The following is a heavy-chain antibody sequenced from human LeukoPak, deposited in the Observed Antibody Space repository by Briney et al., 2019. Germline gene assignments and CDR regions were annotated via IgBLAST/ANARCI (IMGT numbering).Heavy chain of an antibody. V-gene: IGHV4-34*01. Sequence: SETLSLTCAVYGGSFSGYYWNWIRQPPGKGLEWIGEINHSGSTNYNPSLKSRVTISVDTSKNQFSLKLSSVTAADTAVYYCASYGDAFDIWGQGTMVTVSS. D-gene: IGHD3-10*01. CDR3: ASYGDAFDI. CDR1: GGSFSGYY. CDR2: INHSGST. J-gene: IGHJ3*02.